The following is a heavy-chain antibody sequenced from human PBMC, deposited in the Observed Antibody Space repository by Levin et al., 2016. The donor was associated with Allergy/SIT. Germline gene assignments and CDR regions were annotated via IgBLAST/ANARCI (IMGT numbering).Heavy chain of an antibody. D-gene: IGHD2/OR15-2a*01. V-gene: IGHV4-30-2*01. Sequence: SETLSLTCAVSGDSVGGGPYSWTWIRQLPGKGLEWIGYIYHTGHTYINPALRSRVTTSVDRSNNQFSLELTSVTAADTAVYYCARVVDRTLGAFDIWGQGTLVTVSS. CDR3: ARVVDRTLGAFDI. CDR2: IYHTGHT. CDR1: GDSVGGGPYS. J-gene: IGHJ3*02.